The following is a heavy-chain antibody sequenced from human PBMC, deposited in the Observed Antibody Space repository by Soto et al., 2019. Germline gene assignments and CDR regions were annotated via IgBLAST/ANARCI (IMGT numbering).Heavy chain of an antibody. CDR3: ARDTNQWESLGHGMDV. J-gene: IGHJ6*01. CDR2: IHHSGST. CDR1: GGCISRRCW. D-gene: IGHD1-26*01. V-gene: IGHV4-4*02. Sequence: KPSDTLSLTCAVSGGCISRRCWWSWFRQFPGKGLEWIGEIHHSGSTNYNPSLKSRVIMSVDKSKNQFSLELTSVTGADTADYYCARDTNQWESLGHGMDVWGQGTTLTVSS.